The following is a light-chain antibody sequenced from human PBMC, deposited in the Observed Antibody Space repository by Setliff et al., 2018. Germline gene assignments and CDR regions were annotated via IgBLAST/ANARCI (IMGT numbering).Light chain of an antibody. CDR2: DNN. CDR1: ASNIGSNY. Sequence: QSVLTQPPSVSAAPGQRVTISCSGSASNIGSNYVSWYQQLPGTAPKLLIYDNNERPSEIPDRFSGPKSGTSATLDIAGLQTGDEADYYCLSWDSRLSASLFGGGTKVTVL. J-gene: IGLJ2*01. CDR3: LSWDSRLSASL. V-gene: IGLV1-51*01.